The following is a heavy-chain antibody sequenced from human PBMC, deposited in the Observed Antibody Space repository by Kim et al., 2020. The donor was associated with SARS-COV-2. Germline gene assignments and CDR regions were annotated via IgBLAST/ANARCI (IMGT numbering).Heavy chain of an antibody. CDR3: ARAMSNSGGYWGGAGPSYFDF. D-gene: IGHD1-26*01. CDR2: IKQDGSGE. Sequence: GGSLRLSCEASGFTFSTYWMSWVRQAPGKGLEWVANIKQDGSGENYVDSVKGRFTISRDNAKNSLYLQMSSLGAEDTAVYYCARAMSNSGGYWGGAGPSYFDFWGQGTLVTVSS. V-gene: IGHV3-7*01. CDR1: GFTFSTYW. J-gene: IGHJ4*02.